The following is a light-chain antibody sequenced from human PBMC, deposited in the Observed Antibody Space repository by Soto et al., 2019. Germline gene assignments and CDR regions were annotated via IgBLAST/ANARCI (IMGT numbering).Light chain of an antibody. J-gene: IGKJ1*01. CDR3: QQYNNWPWT. V-gene: IGKV3-15*01. CDR2: GAS. Sequence: EIVMTQSPATLSVSRGGRATLSCRASQSISGALAWYQQKPGQAPRLLIYGASTRATSFPARFSGSGSGTDFTLTISSLQSEDFAVYYCQQYNNWPWTFGQGTKVEIK. CDR1: QSISGA.